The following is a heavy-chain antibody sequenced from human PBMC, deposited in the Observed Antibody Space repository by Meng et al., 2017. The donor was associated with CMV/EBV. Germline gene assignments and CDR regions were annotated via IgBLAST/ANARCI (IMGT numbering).Heavy chain of an antibody. V-gene: IGHV4-4*07. Sequence: LHESGPGRETPSETLSTTGMVFGGSISSYYWSWLRPPAGKGLEWIERIYTSGSTNYNPSLKSRVTMSVDTSKNQFSLNLSSVTAADTAVYYCARGPEVDYGDYVGLDYWGQGTLVTGSS. CDR1: GGSISSYY. J-gene: IGHJ4*02. CDR2: IYTSGST. CDR3: ARGPEVDYGDYVGLDY. D-gene: IGHD4-17*01.